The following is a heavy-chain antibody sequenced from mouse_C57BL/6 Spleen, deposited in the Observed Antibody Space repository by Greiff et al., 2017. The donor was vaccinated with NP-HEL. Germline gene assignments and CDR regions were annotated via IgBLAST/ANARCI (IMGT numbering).Heavy chain of an antibody. V-gene: IGHV2-6-1*01. CDR2: IWSDGST. J-gene: IGHJ4*01. CDR3: ARQPYYGSSYYYAMDY. Sequence: VQGVESGPGLVAPSQSLSITCTVSGFSLTSYGVHWVRQPPGKGLEWLVVIWSDGSTTYNSALKSRLSISKDNSKSQVFLKMNSLQTDDTAMYYCARQPYYGSSYYYAMDYWGQGTSVTVSS. D-gene: IGHD1-1*01. CDR1: GFSLTSYG.